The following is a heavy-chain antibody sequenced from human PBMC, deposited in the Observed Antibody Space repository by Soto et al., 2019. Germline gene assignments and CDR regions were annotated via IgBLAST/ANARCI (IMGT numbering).Heavy chain of an antibody. V-gene: IGHV1-8*01. CDR3: ARGNPFNYAGFDV. D-gene: IGHD3-16*01. CDR2: MNAKSGDT. CDR1: GYTFSDFD. J-gene: IGHJ6*02. Sequence: VKVSCKASGYTFSDFDINWLRQAAGQGPEWMGWMNAKSGDTFSAQRLQGKFNMTWDTSLSTAYMEVGSLTSDDAAIYYCARGNPFNYAGFDVWGQGTTVTVSS.